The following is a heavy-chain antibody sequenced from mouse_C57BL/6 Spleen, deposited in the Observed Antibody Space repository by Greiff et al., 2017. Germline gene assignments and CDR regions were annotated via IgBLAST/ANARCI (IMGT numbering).Heavy chain of an antibody. D-gene: IGHD2-13*01. CDR3: ARDYCLEELAMDY. CDR2: IDPEYGET. CDR1: GFNIKDYY. J-gene: IGHJ4*01. V-gene: IGHV14-2*01. Sequence: EVQLQQSGAELVKPGASVKLSSTASGFNIKDYYMHWVKQRTEQGLALIGRIDPEYGETKFAPKFQGQATITADTSSNTAYLQLSSLTSENTAVYYCARDYCLEELAMDYWGQRTSVTVSS.